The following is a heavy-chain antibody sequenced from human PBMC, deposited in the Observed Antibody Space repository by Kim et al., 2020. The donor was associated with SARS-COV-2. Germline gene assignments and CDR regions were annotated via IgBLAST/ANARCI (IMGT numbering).Heavy chain of an antibody. D-gene: IGHD1-20*01. V-gene: IGHV3-7*01. CDR2: MNQDGSAK. J-gene: IGHJ4*02. CDR1: GLTFTNYW. Sequence: GGSLRLSCAASGLTFTNYWMTWVRQAPGKGLEYVACMNQDGSAKYYVDSVKGRFTISRDNAKEALYLQMNNLRDEDTALYYCATAGSIRPSEGADYWGQGTLVTVST. CDR3: ATAGSIRPSEGADY.